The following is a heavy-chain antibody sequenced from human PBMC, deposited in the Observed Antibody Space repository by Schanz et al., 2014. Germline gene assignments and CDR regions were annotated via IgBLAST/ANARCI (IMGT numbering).Heavy chain of an antibody. D-gene: IGHD4-17*01. CDR2: IRYDGSSK. Sequence: VQVVESGGGLVRPGGSLRLSCSGFTVSAYSANWVRQAPGRGLEWVAFIRYDGSSKYYADSVRGRFTISRDNSKNTLYLQMNSLRAEDTALYYCAKDPHKDYGGKPQALDIWGQGTMVTVSS. CDR1: GFTVSAYS. V-gene: IGHV3-30*02. J-gene: IGHJ3*02. CDR3: AKDPHKDYGGKPQALDI.